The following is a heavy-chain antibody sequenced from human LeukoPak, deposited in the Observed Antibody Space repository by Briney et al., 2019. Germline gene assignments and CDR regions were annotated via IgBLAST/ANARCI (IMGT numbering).Heavy chain of an antibody. J-gene: IGHJ4*02. CDR2: ISSSSSYI. CDR1: GFTFSSYS. V-gene: IGHV3-21*01. Sequence: GGSLRLSCAASGFTFSSYSMNWVRQAPGKGLEWVSSISSSSSYIYYADSLKGRFTISRDNAKNSLYLQMNSLRDDDTAVYYCVRDQDCGGDCYSGYFDYWGQGTLVTVSS. CDR3: VRDQDCGGDCYSGYFDY. D-gene: IGHD2-21*02.